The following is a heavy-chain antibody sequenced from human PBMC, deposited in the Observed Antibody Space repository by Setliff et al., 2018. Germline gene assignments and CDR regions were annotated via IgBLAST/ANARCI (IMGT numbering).Heavy chain of an antibody. J-gene: IGHJ5*02. V-gene: IGHV2-5*02. CDR1: GFSLTNTVG. D-gene: IGHD3-22*01. CDR3: AHFTVGYDISGYLFS. Sequence: LTCTFSGFSLTNTVGVGWIRQPPGKALEWLAVIFWDGDKRYSPSLQHRLTINKDTSKNQVVLTMANVDPVDTATYYCAHFTVGYDISGYLFSWGQGTLVTVSS. CDR2: IFWDGDK.